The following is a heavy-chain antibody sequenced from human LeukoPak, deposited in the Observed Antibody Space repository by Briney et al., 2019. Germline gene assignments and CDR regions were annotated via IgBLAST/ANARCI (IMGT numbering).Heavy chain of an antibody. CDR3: ARVDSSGYHEPFDY. J-gene: IGHJ4*02. Sequence: SETLSLTCTVSGGSISSYYWGWIRQPAGKGLEWIGRIYTSGSTNYNPSLKSRVTMSVDTSKNQFSLKLSSVTAADTAVYYCARVDSSGYHEPFDYWGQGTLVTVSS. D-gene: IGHD3-22*01. V-gene: IGHV4-4*07. CDR2: IYTSGST. CDR1: GGSISSYY.